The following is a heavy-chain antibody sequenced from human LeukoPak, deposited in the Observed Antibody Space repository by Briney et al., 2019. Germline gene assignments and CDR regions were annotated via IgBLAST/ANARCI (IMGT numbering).Heavy chain of an antibody. Sequence: GGSLRLPCAASGFTFSKYALVWVRQAPGKGLEWVSASSSGGSNPLYADAVKGRFTISRDNSKNTLYLQMNSLRAEDTAVYYCGRDPNGDYVGAFEFWGRGTMVIVSS. CDR1: GFTFSKYA. CDR2: SSSGGSNP. CDR3: GRDPNGDYVGAFEF. J-gene: IGHJ3*01. V-gene: IGHV3-23*01. D-gene: IGHD4-17*01.